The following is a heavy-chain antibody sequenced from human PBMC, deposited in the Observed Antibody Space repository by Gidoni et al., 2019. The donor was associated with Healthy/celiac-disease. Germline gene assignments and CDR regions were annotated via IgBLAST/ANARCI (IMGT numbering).Heavy chain of an antibody. CDR2: IYYSGST. V-gene: IGHV4-39*01. CDR1: GGSISSTSYY. J-gene: IGHJ3*02. CDR3: ASSGEKTTFDAFHI. Sequence: QVQLQESGPGLVKPSETLSLTCTVPGGSISSTSYYCGWIRQPPGKGLEWIGSIYYSGSTYYNPSLKSRVTVSVDTSRNQFSLKLSSVTAADTAMYYCASSGEKTTFDAFHIWGQGTMVTVSS.